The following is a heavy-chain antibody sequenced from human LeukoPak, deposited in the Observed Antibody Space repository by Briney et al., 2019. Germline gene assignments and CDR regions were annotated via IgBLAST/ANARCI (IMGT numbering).Heavy chain of an antibody. CDR2: IKQDGSEK. CDR1: GFTFSSYW. D-gene: IGHD6-19*01. J-gene: IGHJ4*02. Sequence: GGSLRLSCVASGFTFSSYWMSWVRQAPGKGLEWVANIKQDGSEKYYVDSVKGRFTISRDNAKNSLYLQMNSLRAEDTAVYYCARANSSGWYVDWGQGTLVTVSS. V-gene: IGHV3-7*01. CDR3: ARANSSGWYVD.